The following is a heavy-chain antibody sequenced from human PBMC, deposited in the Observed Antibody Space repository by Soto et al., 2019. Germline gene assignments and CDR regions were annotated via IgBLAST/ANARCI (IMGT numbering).Heavy chain of an antibody. J-gene: IGHJ4*02. Sequence: GGSLRLSCAASGFTFSSYGMHWVRQAPGKGLEWVAVIWYDGSNKYYADSVKGRFTISRDNSKNTLYLQMKSLRAEDTAVYYCARDSTIFGVVIMKYFDYWGQGTLVTVSS. V-gene: IGHV3-33*01. CDR3: ARDSTIFGVVIMKYFDY. CDR2: IWYDGSNK. CDR1: GFTFSSYG. D-gene: IGHD3-3*01.